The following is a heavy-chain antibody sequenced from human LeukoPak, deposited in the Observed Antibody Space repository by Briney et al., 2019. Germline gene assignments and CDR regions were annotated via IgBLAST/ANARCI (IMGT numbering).Heavy chain of an antibody. V-gene: IGHV3-33*01. CDR3: AREGSDDGSYYFDY. CDR2: IWYDGSNK. Sequence: GRSLRLSCAATGFTFSSYGMHWVRQAPGKGLGWVAVIWYDGSNKYYADSVKGRFTISRGNSKNTLYLQMNSLRAEDTAVYYCAREGSDDGSYYFDYWGQGTLVTVSS. D-gene: IGHD3-10*01. CDR1: GFTFSSYG. J-gene: IGHJ4*02.